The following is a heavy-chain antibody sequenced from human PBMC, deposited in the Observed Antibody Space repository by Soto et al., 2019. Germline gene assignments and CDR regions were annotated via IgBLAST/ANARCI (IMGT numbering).Heavy chain of an antibody. CDR2: ISRTGDSA. D-gene: IGHD3-22*01. Sequence: EVHLLESGGALVQPGGSLTLSCAASGFSFSDYAMSWVRQAPGKGLEWVSSISRTGDSAYYADSVKGRFAISRDRSKSXLSLQMSTLRVEDTAVYYCAKGPDGSGYYHNWFDSWGQGTLITVSS. J-gene: IGHJ5*01. CDR3: AKGPDGSGYYHNWFDS. V-gene: IGHV3-23*01. CDR1: GFSFSDYA.